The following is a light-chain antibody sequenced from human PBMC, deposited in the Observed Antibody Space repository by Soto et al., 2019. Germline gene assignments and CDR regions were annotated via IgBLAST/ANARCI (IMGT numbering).Light chain of an antibody. Sequence: AVQMTQSPSSLSASVGDRVTITCRASQGIRNDLGWYQQKPGKAPKLLIYAASSLQSGVPSRFSGSGSGTDVTLTISSLQPEDFATYYCLQDYNYPYIFGQGTKLEI. CDR3: LQDYNYPYI. V-gene: IGKV1-6*01. CDR1: QGIRND. J-gene: IGKJ2*01. CDR2: AAS.